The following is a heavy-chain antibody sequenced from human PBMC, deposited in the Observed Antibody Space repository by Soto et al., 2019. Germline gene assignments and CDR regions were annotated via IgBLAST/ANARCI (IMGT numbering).Heavy chain of an antibody. D-gene: IGHD2-2*01. CDR1: DGSISSGGYS. J-gene: IGHJ5*02. Sequence: PSETLSLTCAVSDGSISSGGYSWRWIRQPPGKGLEWIGYIYHSGSTYYNPSLKSRVTISVDRSKNQFSLKLSSVTAADTAVYNCARVPHRWGQGTLVQASS. V-gene: IGHV4-30-2*01. CDR3: ARVPHR. CDR2: IYHSGST.